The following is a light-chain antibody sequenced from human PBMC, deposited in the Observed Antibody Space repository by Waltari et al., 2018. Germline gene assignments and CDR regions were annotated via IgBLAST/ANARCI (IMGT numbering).Light chain of an antibody. V-gene: IGKV3-15*01. CDR2: GAS. Sequence: EIVMTQSPATLSVSPGERATLSCRASQSVSSNLAWYQQKPGQAPRLLIYGASTRATGIPARFSGSGSGTEFTLTISSLQSEDLAVDYCQQYNNWPLSWTFGQGTKVEIK. J-gene: IGKJ1*01. CDR1: QSVSSN. CDR3: QQYNNWPLSWT.